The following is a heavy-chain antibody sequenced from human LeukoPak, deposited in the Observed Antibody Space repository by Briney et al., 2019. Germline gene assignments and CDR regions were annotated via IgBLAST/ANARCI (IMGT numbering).Heavy chain of an antibody. D-gene: IGHD2-2*01. Sequence: ASVKASCKVSGYTLTELSMHWVRQAPGKGLEWMGGFDPEDGETIYAQKFQGRVTMTEDTSTDTAYMELSSLRSEDTAVYYCATGVRTPYYFDYWGQGTLVTVSS. CDR3: ATGVRTPYYFDY. CDR2: FDPEDGET. CDR1: GYTLTELS. V-gene: IGHV1-24*01. J-gene: IGHJ4*02.